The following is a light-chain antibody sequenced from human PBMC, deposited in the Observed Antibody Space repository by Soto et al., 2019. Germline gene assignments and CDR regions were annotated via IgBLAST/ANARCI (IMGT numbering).Light chain of an antibody. V-gene: IGKV3-11*01. CDR1: QSVSNY. CDR2: DTF. CDR3: VQRSTWPWT. J-gene: IGKJ1*01. Sequence: IVLTQSPATLSLSPGARATLSCRAGQSVSNYLAWYQQKPGQAPRLLIYDTFNRATGIPARFSGSGSGTEFTRTISSLAPEDLAVYLSVQRSTWPWTSGQGTKVEI.